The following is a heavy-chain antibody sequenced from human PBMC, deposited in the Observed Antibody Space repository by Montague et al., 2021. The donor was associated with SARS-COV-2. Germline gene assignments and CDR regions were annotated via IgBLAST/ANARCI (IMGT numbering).Heavy chain of an antibody. J-gene: IGHJ3*02. CDR2: TYYRSKWYH. CDR3: ARTTTRMLYPENAFDI. D-gene: IGHD2-15*01. V-gene: IGHV6-1*01. Sequence: CAISGDSVSSNPATWNWIRQSPSRGLEWLGRTYYRSKWYHDYAISLKGRITINPDTSKSQFSLQLSSVAPEDTAVFYCARTTTRMLYPENAFDIWGQGTMVTVSS. CDR1: GDSVSSNPAT.